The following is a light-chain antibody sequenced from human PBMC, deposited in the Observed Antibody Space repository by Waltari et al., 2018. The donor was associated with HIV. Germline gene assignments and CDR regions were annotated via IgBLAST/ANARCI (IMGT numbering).Light chain of an antibody. J-gene: IGKJ1*01. CDR1: QSVSSSY. CDR3: QLYGSPKT. Sequence: EIVLTQSPGTLSLSPGERATLPCRASQSVSSSYLAWYQQKPGQAPRLLIYGASSRATGIPDRFSGSGSGTDFTLTISRLEPEDFAVYYCQLYGSPKTFGQGTKVEIK. CDR2: GAS. V-gene: IGKV3-20*01.